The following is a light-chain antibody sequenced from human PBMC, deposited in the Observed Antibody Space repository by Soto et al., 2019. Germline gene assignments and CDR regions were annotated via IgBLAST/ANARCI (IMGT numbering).Light chain of an antibody. CDR2: DVS. Sequence: QSALTQPASVSGSPGQSITISCTGTSSDVGGYNYVSWYQQHPGKAPKLMIYDVSNRPSGVSNRFSGSKSGNTASLTISGLQAEDEDDYYCSSYTSSSTLVFGGGPKVTVL. V-gene: IGLV2-14*01. CDR1: SSDVGGYNY. J-gene: IGLJ2*01. CDR3: SSYTSSSTLV.